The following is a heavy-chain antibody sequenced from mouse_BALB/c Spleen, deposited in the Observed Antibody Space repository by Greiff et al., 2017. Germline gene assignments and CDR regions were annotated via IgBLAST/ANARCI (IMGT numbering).Heavy chain of an antibody. CDR2: ISSGSSTI. V-gene: IGHV5-17*02. CDR1: GFTFSSFG. Sequence: EVKVVESGGGLVQPGGSRKLSCAASGFTFSSFGMHWVRQAPEKGLEWVAYISSGSSTIYYADTVKGRFTISRDNPKNTLFLQMTSLRSEDTAMYYCARPTVVAKDWYFDVWGAGTTVTVSS. CDR3: ARPTVVAKDWYFDV. D-gene: IGHD1-1*01. J-gene: IGHJ1*01.